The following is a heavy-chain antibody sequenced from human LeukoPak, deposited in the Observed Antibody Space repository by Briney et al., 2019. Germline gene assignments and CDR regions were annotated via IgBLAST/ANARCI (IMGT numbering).Heavy chain of an antibody. D-gene: IGHD3-10*01. CDR3: ARTGYGSGTYYNVPGAFDI. CDR1: GGSISSYY. Sequence: PSETLSLTCTVSGGSISSYYWSWIRQPPGKGLEWIGYMYHSGSTYYNPSLKSRVTISVDTSKNQFSLKLSSVTAADTAVYYCARTGYGSGTYYNVPGAFDIWGQGTMVTVSS. J-gene: IGHJ3*02. CDR2: MYHSGST. V-gene: IGHV4-59*08.